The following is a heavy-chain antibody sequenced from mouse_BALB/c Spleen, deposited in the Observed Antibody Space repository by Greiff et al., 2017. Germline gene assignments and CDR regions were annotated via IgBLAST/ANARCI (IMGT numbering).Heavy chain of an antibody. CDR3: AEGRYDSWFAY. CDR2: INPSTGYT. Sequence: QVQLQQSGAELAKPGASVKMSCKASGYTFTSYWMHWVKQRPGQGLEWIGYINPSTGYTEYNQKFKDKATLTADKSSSTAYMQLSSLTSEDSAVYYCAEGRYDSWFAYWGQGTLVTVSA. D-gene: IGHD2-14*01. J-gene: IGHJ3*01. CDR1: GYTFTSYW. V-gene: IGHV1-7*01.